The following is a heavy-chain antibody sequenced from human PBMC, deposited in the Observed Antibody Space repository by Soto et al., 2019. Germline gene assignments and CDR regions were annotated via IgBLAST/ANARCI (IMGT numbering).Heavy chain of an antibody. CDR3: AKDLGYGISSSCYAFAYYYYGMDD. CDR1: GFTFSEYY. Sequence: GGSLRLSCAASGFTFSEYYMTWIRQAPGKGLEWVSYISTSSSYTNYADSVRGRFTISRDNAKNSLYLQMNSLRAEDTAVYYCAKDLGYGISSSCYAFAYYYYGMDDWGQGTTVSVTS. D-gene: IGHD2-2*01. CDR2: ISTSSSYT. J-gene: IGHJ6*01. V-gene: IGHV3-11*05.